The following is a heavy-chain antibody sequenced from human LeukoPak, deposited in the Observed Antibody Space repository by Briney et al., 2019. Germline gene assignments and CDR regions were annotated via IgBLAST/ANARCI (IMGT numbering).Heavy chain of an antibody. Sequence: EASVKVSCKASGYTFTGYYMHRVRQAPGQGLEWMGWINPNSGGTNYAQKFQGRVTMTRDTSISTAYMELSRLRSDDTAVYYCAGIVSHHASFDPWGQGTLVTVSS. V-gene: IGHV1-2*02. CDR3: AGIVSHHASFDP. D-gene: IGHD3-22*01. J-gene: IGHJ5*02. CDR1: GYTFTGYY. CDR2: INPNSGGT.